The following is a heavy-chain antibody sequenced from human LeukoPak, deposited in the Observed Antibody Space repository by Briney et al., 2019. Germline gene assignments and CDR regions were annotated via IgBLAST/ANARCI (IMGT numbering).Heavy chain of an antibody. CDR2: IYTSGTT. J-gene: IGHJ5*02. D-gene: IGHD1-1*01. V-gene: IGHV4-4*07. CDR1: DGSISSYY. Sequence: SETLSLTCTVSDGSISSYYWSWIRQPAGKGLEWIGRIYTSGTTNYNPSLKSRVTMSVDTSKNQFSLKLSSLTAADTAVYYCARVPSWNDRGWFHPWVQGTLVTVSS. CDR3: ARVPSWNDRGWFHP.